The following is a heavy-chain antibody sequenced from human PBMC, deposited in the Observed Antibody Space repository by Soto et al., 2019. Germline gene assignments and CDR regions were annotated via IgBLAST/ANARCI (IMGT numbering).Heavy chain of an antibody. V-gene: IGHV5-51*01. CDR1: GYNFANYW. J-gene: IGHJ4*02. CDR2: IYPGYSDT. D-gene: IGHD1-26*01. Sequence: GESLKISCRGSGYNFANYWIGWVRQVPGRGLEWVGIIYPGYSDTRYRPSFQGRVTISADKSINTAYLQWSSLRASDTAVYYCARHSGRAWELQLFDYWGQGTLVTVSS. CDR3: ARHSGRAWELQLFDY.